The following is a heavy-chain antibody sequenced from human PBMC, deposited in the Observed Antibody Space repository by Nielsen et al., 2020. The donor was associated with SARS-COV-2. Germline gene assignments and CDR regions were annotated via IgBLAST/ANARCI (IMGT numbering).Heavy chain of an antibody. D-gene: IGHD1-26*01. CDR2: IKQDGSEK. V-gene: IGHV3-7*03. J-gene: IGHJ4*02. Sequence: GESLKISCAASGFTFSSYWMSWVRQAPGKGLEWVANIKQDGSEKYYVDSVKGRFTISRDNAKNSLYLQINSLRAEDTAVYYCAKDPSPSYYGYYFDYWGQGTLVTVSS. CDR1: GFTFSSYW. CDR3: AKDPSPSYYGYYFDY.